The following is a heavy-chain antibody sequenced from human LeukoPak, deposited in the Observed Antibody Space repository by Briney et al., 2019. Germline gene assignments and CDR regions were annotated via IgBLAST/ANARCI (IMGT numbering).Heavy chain of an antibody. D-gene: IGHD3-10*01. Sequence: ASVKVSCKASGYTFTGYYMHWVRQAPGQGLEWMGWINPNSGGTNYAQKFQGRVTMTRDTSISTAYMELSRLRSDDTAVYYCARPLRVTMVRGAAFRASSDFDPWGQGTLVTVSS. CDR3: ARPLRVTMVRGAAFRASSDFDP. V-gene: IGHV1-2*02. CDR1: GYTFTGYY. CDR2: INPNSGGT. J-gene: IGHJ5*02.